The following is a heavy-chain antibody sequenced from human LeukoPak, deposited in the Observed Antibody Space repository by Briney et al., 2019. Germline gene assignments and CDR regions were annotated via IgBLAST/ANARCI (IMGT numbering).Heavy chain of an antibody. CDR1: GFTFSSYG. CDR3: AKDLGVDIVALGLYYYYGMDV. CDR2: IRHEGSNK. J-gene: IGHJ6*02. D-gene: IGHD5-12*01. Sequence: PGGSLRLSCAASGFTFSSYGMHWVRQAPGKGLEWVAFIRHEGSNKYYADSVKGRFTISRDNSKNTLYLQMNSLRAEDTAVYYCAKDLGVDIVALGLYYYYGMDVWGQGTTVTVSS. V-gene: IGHV3-30*02.